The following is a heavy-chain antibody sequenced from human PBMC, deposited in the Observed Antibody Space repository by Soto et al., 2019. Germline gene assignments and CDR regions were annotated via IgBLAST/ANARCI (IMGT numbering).Heavy chain of an antibody. CDR1: GFSVSPAW. D-gene: IGHD6-13*01. V-gene: IGHV3-15*07. J-gene: IGHJ6*02. Sequence: EVQLVESGGGLVTPGGSLTLSCAASGFSVSPAWMNWVRQAPGKGLEWVGLMKSKGGGGTADYAAPVKGRFIISRDDSKTTIYLQMNSLKPEDTALYYCIWQQDFYYGRAVWGQGTTVTVSS. CDR2: MKSKGGGGTA. CDR3: IWQQDFYYGRAV.